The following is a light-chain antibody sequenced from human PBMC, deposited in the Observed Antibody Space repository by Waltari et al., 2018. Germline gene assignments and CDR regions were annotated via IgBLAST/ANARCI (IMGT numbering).Light chain of an antibody. V-gene: IGKV4-1*01. CDR1: QSLLYNSNDKNY. Sequence: DIVMTQSPDSLAVSLGERATINCKSSQSLLYNSNDKNYLAWYQQKPGQPPKLLIYRASTRHSGVPDRFSGSGSATDFTLTISSLQAEDVAVYYCQQYYSRRTFGQGTKVEIK. CDR2: RAS. J-gene: IGKJ1*01. CDR3: QQYYSRRT.